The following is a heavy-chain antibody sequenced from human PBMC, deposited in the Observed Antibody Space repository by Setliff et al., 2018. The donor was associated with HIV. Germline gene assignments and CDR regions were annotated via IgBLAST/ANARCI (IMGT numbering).Heavy chain of an antibody. CDR3: AYSGRQLRGPYFDF. J-gene: IGHJ4*02. D-gene: IGHD1-1*01. CDR1: GLSLSTSGVG. Sequence: SGPTLVNPTQTLTLTCTLSGLSLSTSGVGVGWIRQSPGKALEWLAFIYWNNNKHYSTSLKSRLTVTKDTSKNRVVFTMTSMDPVDTATYYCAYSGRQLRGPYFDFWGQGTPVTVSS. CDR2: IYWNNNK. V-gene: IGHV2-5*01.